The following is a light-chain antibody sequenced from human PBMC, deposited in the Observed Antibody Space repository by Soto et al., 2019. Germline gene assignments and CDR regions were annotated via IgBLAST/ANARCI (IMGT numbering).Light chain of an antibody. J-gene: IGLJ1*01. CDR2: EIN. Sequence: QSVLTQPPSASGSPGQSVTISCTGTSSGVGAYDYVSWYQQHPGKAPKLMIYEINKRPSGVPDRFSGSKSGNTASLTVSGLRAEDKADYYCQSYDSSLSGSYVFGTGTKVTVL. CDR1: SSGVGAYDY. CDR3: QSYDSSLSGSYV. V-gene: IGLV2-8*01.